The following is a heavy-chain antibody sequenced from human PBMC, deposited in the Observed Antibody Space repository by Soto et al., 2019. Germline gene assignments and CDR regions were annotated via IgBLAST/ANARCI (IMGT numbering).Heavy chain of an antibody. V-gene: IGHV1-69*13. D-gene: IGHD3-3*01. Sequence: SVKVSCKASGGTFSSYAISWVRQAPGQGLEWMGGIIPIFGTANYAQKFQGRVTITADESTSTAYMELSRLRSEDTAVYYCARVEGLRVLEWLPPEGAGYYYYYCMDVWRQGTTVTVSS. CDR3: ARVEGLRVLEWLPPEGAGYYYYYCMDV. J-gene: IGHJ6*02. CDR2: IIPIFGTA. CDR1: GGTFSSYA.